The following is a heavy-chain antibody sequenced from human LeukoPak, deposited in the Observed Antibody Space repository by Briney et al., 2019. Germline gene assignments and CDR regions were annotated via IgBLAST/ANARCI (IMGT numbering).Heavy chain of an antibody. CDR2: IYYSGST. CDR3: ARDPGSYYDY. J-gene: IGHJ4*02. Sequence: PSETLSLTCTVSGRSISRYFWSWVRQPPGKGLEWIASIYYSGSTNYNPSLKSRVTMSLDTSKNQFSLKLTSVTAADTAVYYCARDPGSYYDYWGQGTLVTVSS. V-gene: IGHV4-59*01. CDR1: GRSISRYF. D-gene: IGHD2-15*01.